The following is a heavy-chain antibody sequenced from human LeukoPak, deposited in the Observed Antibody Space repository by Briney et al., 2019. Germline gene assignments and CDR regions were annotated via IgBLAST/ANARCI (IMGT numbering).Heavy chain of an antibody. J-gene: IGHJ6*03. CDR3: ARSADTAMVYYYYYMDV. CDR2: IIPIFGTA. Sequence: SVKVSCKASGGTFSSYAISWVRQAPGQGLEWMGGIIPIFGTANYAQKFQGRVTITADKSTSTAYMELSSLRSEDTAVYYCARSADTAMVYYYYYMDVWGKGTTVTVSS. V-gene: IGHV1-69*06. CDR1: GGTFSSYA. D-gene: IGHD5-18*01.